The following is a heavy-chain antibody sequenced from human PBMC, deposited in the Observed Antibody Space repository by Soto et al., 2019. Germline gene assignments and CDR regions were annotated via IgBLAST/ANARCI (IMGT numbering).Heavy chain of an antibody. D-gene: IGHD3-3*01. CDR1: GFTFSNYA. J-gene: IGHJ5*02. CDR3: AKGQSTYYDFWSRYYDWFDP. Sequence: GGSLRLSCAASGFTFSNYAMSWVRQAPGKGLEWISTISGSGGSTYYADSVKGRFTISRDNSKNTLYLQMNSLRAEDTAVYYCAKGQSTYYDFWSRYYDWFDPWGQGTLVSVSS. CDR2: ISGSGGST. V-gene: IGHV3-23*01.